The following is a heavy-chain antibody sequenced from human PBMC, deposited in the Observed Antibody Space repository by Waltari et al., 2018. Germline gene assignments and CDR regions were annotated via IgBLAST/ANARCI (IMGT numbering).Heavy chain of an antibody. J-gene: IGHJ3*02. CDR3: ARDQGYSSGWYFAFDI. CDR1: GFTFSSYS. V-gene: IGHV3-48*04. D-gene: IGHD6-19*01. CDR2: ISSSSSTI. Sequence: EVQLVESGGGLVQPGGSLRLSCAASGFTFSSYSMNWVRQAQGKGLEWVSYISSSSSTIYYADSLKGRFTISRDNTKNSLYLQMNSLRAEDTAVYYCARDQGYSSGWYFAFDIWGQGTMVTVSS.